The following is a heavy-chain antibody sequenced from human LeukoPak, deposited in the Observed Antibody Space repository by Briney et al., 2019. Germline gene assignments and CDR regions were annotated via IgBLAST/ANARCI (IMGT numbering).Heavy chain of an antibody. D-gene: IGHD2-2*01. CDR2: ISYDGSNK. V-gene: IGHV3-30-3*02. CDR3: AKSVPSDY. J-gene: IGHJ4*02. CDR1: GFTFSSYA. Sequence: GGSLRLSCAASGFTFSSYAMHWVRQAPGKGLEWVAVISYDGSNKYYADSVKGRFTISRVNSKNTLYLQMNSLRAEDTAVYYCAKSVPSDYWGQGTLVTVSS.